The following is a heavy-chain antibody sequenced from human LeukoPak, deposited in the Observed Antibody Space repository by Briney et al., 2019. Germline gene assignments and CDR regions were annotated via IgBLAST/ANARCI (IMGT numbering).Heavy chain of an antibody. D-gene: IGHD3-22*01. CDR1: GGSISSYY. CDR2: IYYSGST. J-gene: IGHJ6*02. V-gene: IGHV4-59*01. Sequence: SETLSLTCTVSGGSISSYYWSCIRQPPGKGLEWIGYIYYSGSTNYNPSLKSRVTISVDTSKNQFSLKLSSVTAADTAVYYCARDLYYYDSSGYYALGGMDVWGQGTTVTVSS. CDR3: ARDLYYYDSSGYYALGGMDV.